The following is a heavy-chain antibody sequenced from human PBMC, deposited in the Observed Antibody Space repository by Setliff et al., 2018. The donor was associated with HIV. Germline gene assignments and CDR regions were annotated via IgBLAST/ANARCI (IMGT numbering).Heavy chain of an antibody. Sequence: ASVKVSCKAYGGTFSDYVISWVRQAPGQGLEWMGWIHGNSGATNYAQKFRGRVTMTRDTSTYTAYMELTRLRSDDTAVYSCARGGDDSGPGTWTFDFWGQGALVTVSS. J-gene: IGHJ4*02. CDR1: GGTFSDYV. CDR3: ARGGDDSGPGTWTFDF. V-gene: IGHV1-2*02. CDR2: IHGNSGAT. D-gene: IGHD3-10*01.